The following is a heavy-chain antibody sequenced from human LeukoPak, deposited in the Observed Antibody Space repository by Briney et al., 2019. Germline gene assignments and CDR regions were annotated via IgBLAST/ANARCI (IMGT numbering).Heavy chain of an antibody. J-gene: IGHJ2*01. Sequence: PSETLSLTCTVSGGSISSGGYYWSWIRQPPGKGLEWIGYIYHSGSTYYNPSLKSRVTISVDTSKNQFSLKLSSVTAADTAVYYCARHGGRRGSSWRFIDLWGRGTLVTVSS. D-gene: IGHD6-13*01. CDR2: IYHSGST. CDR1: GGSISSGGYY. CDR3: ARHGGRRGSSWRFIDL. V-gene: IGHV4-30-2*03.